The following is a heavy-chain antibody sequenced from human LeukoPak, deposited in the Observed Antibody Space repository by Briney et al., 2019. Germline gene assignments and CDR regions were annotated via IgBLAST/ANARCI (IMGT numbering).Heavy chain of an antibody. CDR1: GFSVTNNY. V-gene: IGHV3-66*01. CDR3: ASILRSSSGYYFDY. D-gene: IGHD3-10*01. Sequence: PGGSLRLSCAVSGFSVTNNYMSWVRQAPGKGLEWVSVIYSGDTTFYADSVRGKFTISRDNSKNTLYLQMNSLRAEDTAVYYCASILRSSSGYYFDYWGQGTLVTVSS. J-gene: IGHJ4*02. CDR2: IYSGDTT.